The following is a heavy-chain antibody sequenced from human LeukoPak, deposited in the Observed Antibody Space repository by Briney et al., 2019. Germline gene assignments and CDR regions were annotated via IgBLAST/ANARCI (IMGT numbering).Heavy chain of an antibody. CDR2: IIHIFGTA. D-gene: IGHD6-19*01. V-gene: IGHV1-69*05. CDR1: GGTFSSYA. Sequence: GASVKVSCKASGGTFSSYAISWVRQAPGEGLEWMGGIIHIFGTANYAQKFQGRVTITTDESTSTAYMELSSLRSEDTAVYYCARNFNDGSGWFNWGQGTLVTVSS. J-gene: IGHJ4*02. CDR3: ARNFNDGSGWFN.